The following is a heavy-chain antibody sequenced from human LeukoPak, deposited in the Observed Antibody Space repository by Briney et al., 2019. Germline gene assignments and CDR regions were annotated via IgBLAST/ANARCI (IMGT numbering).Heavy chain of an antibody. V-gene: IGHV3-9*01. D-gene: IGHD3-3*01. Sequence: GRSLRLSCAASGFTFDDYAMHWVRQAPGKGLEWVSGISWNSGSIGYADSVKGRFTISRDNAKNSLYLQMNSLRAEDTALYYCAKSSSPPIWSGYYGDLDYWGQGTLVTVSS. CDR1: GFTFDDYA. CDR2: ISWNSGSI. CDR3: AKSSSPPIWSGYYGDLDY. J-gene: IGHJ4*02.